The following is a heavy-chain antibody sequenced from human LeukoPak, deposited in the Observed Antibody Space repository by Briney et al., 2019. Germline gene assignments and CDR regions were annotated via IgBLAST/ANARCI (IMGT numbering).Heavy chain of an antibody. D-gene: IGHD3-22*01. CDR2: INHSGST. Sequence: GSLRLSCAASGFTFSSYAMSWVRQPPGKGLEWIGEINHSGSTNYNPSLKSRVTISVGTSKNQFSLKLSSVTAADTAVYYCARGSRDSSGYYYGFDYWGQGTLVTVSS. CDR1: GFTFSSYA. V-gene: IGHV4-34*01. J-gene: IGHJ4*02. CDR3: ARGSRDSSGYYYGFDY.